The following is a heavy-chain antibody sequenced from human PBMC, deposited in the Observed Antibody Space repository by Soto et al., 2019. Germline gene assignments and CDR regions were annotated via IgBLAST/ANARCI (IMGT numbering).Heavy chain of an antibody. D-gene: IGHD6-19*01. J-gene: IGHJ5*02. Sequence: ASVKVSCKASGYTFTGYYMHWVRQAPGQGLEWMGGIIPIFGTANYAQKFQGRVTITADESTSTAYMELSSLTSEDTAVYYCARDDVVAGTPSWGQGTLVTASS. CDR1: GYTFTGYY. V-gene: IGHV1-69*13. CDR3: ARDDVVAGTPS. CDR2: IIPIFGTA.